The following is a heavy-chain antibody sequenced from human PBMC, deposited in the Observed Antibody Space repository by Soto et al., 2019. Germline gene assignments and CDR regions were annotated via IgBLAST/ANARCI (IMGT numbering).Heavy chain of an antibody. D-gene: IGHD2-2*01. CDR3: ARGPRPPPASSLHPYFAY. CDR1: GDSTDSGAYY. Sequence: QVQLQESGPGLVKPSQTLSLTCTVSGDSTDSGAYYWSWIRQHPGKGLEWIGYIYSSGNTFYNPSPRSRVTLSVGTSHNQFSPNLASVTAADTAVYSCARGPRPPPASSLHPYFAYWGQGTLVTVSS. V-gene: IGHV4-31*03. J-gene: IGHJ4*02. CDR2: IYSSGNT.